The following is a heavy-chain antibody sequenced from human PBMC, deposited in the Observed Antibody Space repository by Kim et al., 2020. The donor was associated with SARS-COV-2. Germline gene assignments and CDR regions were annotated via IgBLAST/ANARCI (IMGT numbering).Heavy chain of an antibody. D-gene: IGHD1-7*01. CDR1: GGSFSGYY. J-gene: IGHJ5*02. CDR3: ARGRDNWNYGRWFDP. CDR2: INHSGST. V-gene: IGHV4-34*01. Sequence: SETLSLTCAVYGGSFSGYYWSWIRQPPGKGLEWIGEINHSGSTNYNPSLKSRVTISVDTSKNQFSLKLSSVTAADTAVYYCARGRDNWNYGRWFDPWGQGTLVTVSS.